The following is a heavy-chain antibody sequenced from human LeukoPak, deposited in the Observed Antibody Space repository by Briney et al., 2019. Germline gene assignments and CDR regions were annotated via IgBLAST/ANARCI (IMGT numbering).Heavy chain of an antibody. V-gene: IGHV3-33*01. CDR3: ARRRGYSGYDLDY. D-gene: IGHD5-12*01. CDR1: GFTFSSYG. J-gene: IGHJ4*02. CDR2: IWYDGSNK. Sequence: GGSLRLSCAASGFTFSSYGMHWVRQAPGKGLEWVAVIWYDGSNKYYADSVKGRFTISRDNSKNTLYLQMNSLRAEDTAVYYCARRRGYSGYDLDYWGQGTLVTVSS.